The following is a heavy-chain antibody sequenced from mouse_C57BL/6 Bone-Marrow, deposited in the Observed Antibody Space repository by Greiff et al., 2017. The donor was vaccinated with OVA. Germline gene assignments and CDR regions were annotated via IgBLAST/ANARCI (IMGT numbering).Heavy chain of an antibody. CDR3: ARRFDYYGSSYEDYFDY. CDR2: IDPSDSYT. J-gene: IGHJ2*01. Sequence: QVQLQQPGAELVMPGASVKLSCKASGYTFTSYWMHWVKQRPGQGLEWIGEIDPSDSYTNYNQKFKGKSTLTVDKSSSTAYMQLSSLTSEDSAVYYCARRFDYYGSSYEDYFDYWGQGTTLTVSS. CDR1: GYTFTSYW. V-gene: IGHV1-69*01. D-gene: IGHD1-1*01.